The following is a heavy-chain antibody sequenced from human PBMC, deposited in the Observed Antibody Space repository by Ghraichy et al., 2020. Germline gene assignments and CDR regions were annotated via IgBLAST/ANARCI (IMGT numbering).Heavy chain of an antibody. V-gene: IGHV4-34*01. J-gene: IGHJ6*03. D-gene: IGHD5-24*01. CDR1: GGSLSGHS. CDR2: INYSGGT. Sequence: SETLSLTCAVYGGSLSGHSWSWLRQTPGKGLEWIGDINYSGGTNYSPSLKSRVSISIDMSKDQFSLKLTSVNAADTAVYFCARLFSDNNFYMDVWATGTTVTVSS. CDR3: ARLFSDNNFYMDV.